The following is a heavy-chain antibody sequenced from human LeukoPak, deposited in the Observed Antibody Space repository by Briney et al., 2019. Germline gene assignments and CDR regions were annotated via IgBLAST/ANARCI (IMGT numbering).Heavy chain of an antibody. CDR3: ATDLTKTVRDRNKYYYYYGMDV. D-gene: IGHD1-14*01. Sequence: ASVKVSCKVSGYTLTELSMHWMRQAPGKGLEWMGGFDPEDGETIYAQKFQGRVTMTEDTSTDTAYMELSSLRSEDTAVYYCATDLTKTVRDRNKYYYYYGMDVWGQGTTVTVSS. V-gene: IGHV1-24*01. J-gene: IGHJ6*02. CDR1: GYTLTELS. CDR2: FDPEDGET.